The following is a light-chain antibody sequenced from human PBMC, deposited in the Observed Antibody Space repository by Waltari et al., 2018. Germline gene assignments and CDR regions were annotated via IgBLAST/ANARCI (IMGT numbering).Light chain of an antibody. J-gene: IGLJ1*01. CDR1: STTVGSSP. V-gene: IGLV1-44*01. CDR3: ASWDYSLNGFYV. Sequence: QSVLTQPPSASGTPGQTVTIPCSGSSTTVGSSPVSWYQQLPGTPPNLLIFSHIQGPSGAPGLCSGSKSCTSASLAISVLQSDDEADYFCASWDYSLNGFYVFGTGTRVTVL. CDR2: SHI.